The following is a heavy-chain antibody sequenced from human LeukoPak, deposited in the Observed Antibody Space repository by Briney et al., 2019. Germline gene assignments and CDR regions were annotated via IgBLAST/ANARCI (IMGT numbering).Heavy chain of an antibody. CDR3: ARDTYDYYFNP. CDR1: GDSISIHY. D-gene: IGHD5-12*01. Sequence: PSETLSLTCTVSGDSISIHYWHWIRQPPGKGLEWIGCVHYSGITYYNPSLKSRVAISVDTSKKQFSLILNSVTAADTAVYYCARDTYDYYFNPWGQGTLVTVSS. J-gene: IGHJ5*02. V-gene: IGHV4-59*11. CDR2: VHYSGIT.